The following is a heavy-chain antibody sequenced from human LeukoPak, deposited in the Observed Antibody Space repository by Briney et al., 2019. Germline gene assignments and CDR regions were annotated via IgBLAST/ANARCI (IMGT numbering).Heavy chain of an antibody. Sequence: SETLSLTCTVSGGSISSDDYYWSWIRQPPGKGLEWMGYTYYSGSTYYNPSLKSRVTISVDTSKNQFSLKLSSVTAADTAVYYCARVASDSYDSSGYQPYFDYWGQGTLVTVSS. V-gene: IGHV4-30-4*01. CDR2: TYYSGST. D-gene: IGHD3-22*01. CDR3: ARVASDSYDSSGYQPYFDY. CDR1: GGSISSDDYY. J-gene: IGHJ4*02.